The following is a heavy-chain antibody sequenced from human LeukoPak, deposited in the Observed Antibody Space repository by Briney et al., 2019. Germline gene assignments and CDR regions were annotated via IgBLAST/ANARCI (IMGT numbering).Heavy chain of an antibody. CDR2: IRAHNGNT. V-gene: IGHV1-2*02. D-gene: IGHD6-13*01. J-gene: IGHJ4*02. CDR3: ARLMMGVVAAAGDARRDFDY. CDR1: GYTFTSYY. Sequence: GASVKVSCKASGYTFTSYYIDWVRQAPGQGLEWMGWIRAHNGNTNYAQMLQGRVTMTRDTSISTAYMELSGLRSDDTAVYYCARLMMGVVAAAGDARRDFDYWGQGTLVTVSS.